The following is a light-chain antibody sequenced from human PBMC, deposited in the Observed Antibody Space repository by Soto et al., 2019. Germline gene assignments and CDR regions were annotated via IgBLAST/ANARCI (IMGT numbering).Light chain of an antibody. CDR1: QSVSSY. CDR2: DAS. CDR3: QQRSNWRVT. Sequence: EIVLTQSPATLSLSPGERATLSCRASQSVSSYLAWYQQKPGQAPRLLIYDASNRATGIPARFSGSGSGTDFTLTISSLEPEDFAVYYCQQRSNWRVTFGQGTKVETK. V-gene: IGKV3-11*01. J-gene: IGKJ1*01.